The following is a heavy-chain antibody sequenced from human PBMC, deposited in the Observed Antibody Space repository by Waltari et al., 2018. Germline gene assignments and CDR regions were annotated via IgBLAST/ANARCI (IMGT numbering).Heavy chain of an antibody. J-gene: IGHJ3*02. V-gene: IGHV4-34*02. D-gene: IGHD6-19*01. CDR3: ARASYSSGWYGDAFDI. CDR2: INYSGIT. CDR1: GGSFSGHY. Sequence: QVQLQQWGARLLKPSETLSLTCGVYGGSFSGHYWTWIRQPPGRGLEWIGEINYSGITNYNPSLKSRVTISVDSSKNQFSLKLSSVTAADTAVYYCARASYSSGWYGDAFDIWGQGTMVIVSS.